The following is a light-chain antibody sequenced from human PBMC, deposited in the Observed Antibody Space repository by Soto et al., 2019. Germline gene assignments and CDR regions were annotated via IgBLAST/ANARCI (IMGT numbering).Light chain of an antibody. CDR1: QSVGSNY. Sequence: NVLTQPPDTLSLSPGEIVTLSCSASQSVGSNYLAWYQQKPGQAPRLLIYGASTRATGIPDRFSGSGSGTDFTLTISGLEPEDFAAYYCQQYGSSPETSFGPGNKVD. V-gene: IGKV3-20*01. CDR3: QQYGSSPETS. J-gene: IGKJ3*01. CDR2: GAS.